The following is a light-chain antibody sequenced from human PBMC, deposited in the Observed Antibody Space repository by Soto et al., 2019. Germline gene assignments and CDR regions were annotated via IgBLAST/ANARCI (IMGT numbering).Light chain of an antibody. CDR1: RRVNSAY. CDR2: GAS. J-gene: IGKJ4*01. CDR3: QQYNNLPRT. Sequence: DIVLTQSRGTLSLSPGEIATLSGRASRRVNSAYLAWYQQRRGQGPRLLIYGASSRAAGIPDRFSGSGSGTDFTLTISGLQSDDYAVYYCQQYNNLPRTFGGGTKVDIK. V-gene: IGKV3-20*01.